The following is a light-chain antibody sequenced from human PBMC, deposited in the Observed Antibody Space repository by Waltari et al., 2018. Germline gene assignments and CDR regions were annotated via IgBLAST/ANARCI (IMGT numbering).Light chain of an antibody. V-gene: IGLV3-1*01. J-gene: IGLJ2*01. CDR3: QAWDSSTVV. Sequence: SYELTQPPSVSVSPGQTASITCSGDKLGDKYVSLYQLKPGQSPVLVIYQDSQRPSGIPERFSGSNSGNTATLTISGTQAMDEADYYCQAWDSSTVVFGGGTKLTVL. CDR1: KLGDKY. CDR2: QDS.